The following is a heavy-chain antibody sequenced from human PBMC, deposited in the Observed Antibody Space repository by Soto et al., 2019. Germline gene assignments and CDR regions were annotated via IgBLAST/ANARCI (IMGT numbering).Heavy chain of an antibody. D-gene: IGHD2-2*01. V-gene: IGHV1-3*01. CDR1: GYTFTSYA. CDR2: INAGNGNT. CDR3: ARGRSSTPLRYYFDY. J-gene: IGHJ4*02. Sequence: ASVKVSCKASGYTFTSYAMHWVRQAPGQRLEWMGWINAGNGNTKYSQKFQGRVTITRDTSASTAYMELSSLRSEDTAVYYCARGRSSTPLRYYFDYWGQGTLVTVSS.